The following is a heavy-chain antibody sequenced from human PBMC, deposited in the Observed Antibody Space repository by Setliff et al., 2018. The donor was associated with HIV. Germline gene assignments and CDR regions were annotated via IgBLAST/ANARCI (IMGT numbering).Heavy chain of an antibody. V-gene: IGHV3-49*04. CDR3: TPYLATGTSNFDY. J-gene: IGHJ4*02. CDR2: IRREGTT. Sequence: PGGSLRLSCVASGITFSSYWMSWVRQAPGRGLEFVGAIRREGTTEYAGSVKDRCIVSRDDSKSIAYLQLNSLQNEDTAVYYCTPYLATGTSNFDYWGQGTQVTVSS. CDR1: GITFSSYW. D-gene: IGHD1-1*01.